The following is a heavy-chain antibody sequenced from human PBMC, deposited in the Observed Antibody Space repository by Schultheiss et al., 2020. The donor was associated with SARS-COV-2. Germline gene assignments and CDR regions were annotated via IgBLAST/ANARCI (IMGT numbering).Heavy chain of an antibody. J-gene: IGHJ6*02. CDR3: ARYYGGNLYYYYGMDV. Sequence: GGSLRLSCAASGFTFSSYGMHWVRQAPGKGLEWVAVIWYDGSNKYYADSVKGRFTISRDNAKNTLYLQMNSLRAEETAVYYCARYYGGNLYYYYGMDVWGQGTTVSVSS. CDR1: GFTFSSYG. V-gene: IGHV3-33*08. CDR2: IWYDGSNK. D-gene: IGHD4-23*01.